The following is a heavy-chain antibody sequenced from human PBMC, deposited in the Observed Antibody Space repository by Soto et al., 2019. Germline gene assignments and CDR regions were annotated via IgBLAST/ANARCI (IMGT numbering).Heavy chain of an antibody. CDR1: GFSFSAYG. J-gene: IGHJ4*02. CDR2: IKNDGIST. Sequence: EVQLVESGGGLVQPGGSLRLSCAASGFSFSAYGMHWVRQAPGKGLVWVSRIKNDGISTDYADSVKGRFTISRDDAKNTLYLQMNSLRAVDTAIYSCVIGGAESRWGQGTVVTVS. V-gene: IGHV3-74*01. D-gene: IGHD6-19*01. CDR3: VIGGAESR.